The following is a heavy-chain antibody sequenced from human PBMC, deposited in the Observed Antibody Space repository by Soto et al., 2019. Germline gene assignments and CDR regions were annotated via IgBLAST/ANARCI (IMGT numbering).Heavy chain of an antibody. CDR3: AREDESSGYAGTFHH. V-gene: IGHV3-30-3*01. Sequence: QVQLVESGGAVVQPGRSLRLSCAASGFIFSSYVIHWVRQGPGKGLEWVALISNDGNKHYADAVKDRFTISRDNSKNKWDLEMNSLRAEDTGIYYGAREDESSGYAGTFHHRGQGTLVTVSP. CDR2: ISNDGNK. CDR1: GFIFSSYV. D-gene: IGHD3-22*01. J-gene: IGHJ1*01.